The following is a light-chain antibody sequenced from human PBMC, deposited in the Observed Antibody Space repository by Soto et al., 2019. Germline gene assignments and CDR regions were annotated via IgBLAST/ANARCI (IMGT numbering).Light chain of an antibody. CDR2: GAS. V-gene: IGKV3-20*01. CDR3: HQYGTSPAHS. Sequence: EIVLTQSPGTLSLSPGERATLSCRASQSVSSNYLAWYQQKPGQAPRLLIYGASSRSTGIPDRFSGSGSGTDFTLTISRLEPEDFAVYYCHQYGTSPAHSFGKGTKLEVK. J-gene: IGKJ2*03. CDR1: QSVSSNY.